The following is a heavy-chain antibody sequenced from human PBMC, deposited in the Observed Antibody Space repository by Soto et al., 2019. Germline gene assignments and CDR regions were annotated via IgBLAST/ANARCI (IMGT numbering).Heavy chain of an antibody. CDR1: GGSISSGDYY. J-gene: IGHJ6*02. V-gene: IGHV4-30-4*01. CDR2: IYYSGST. D-gene: IGHD6-6*01. CDR3: ARDPYSSSSLRPYGMDV. Sequence: SETLSLTYTVSGGSISSGDYYWSWIRQPPGKGLEWIGYIYYSGSTYYNPSLKSRVTISVDTSKNQFSLKLSSVTAADTAVYYCARDPYSSSSLRPYGMDVWGQGTTVTVSS.